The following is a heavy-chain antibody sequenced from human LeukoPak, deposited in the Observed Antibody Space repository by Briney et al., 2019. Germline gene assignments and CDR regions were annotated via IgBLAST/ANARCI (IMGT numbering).Heavy chain of an antibody. J-gene: IGHJ4*02. CDR3: ARADSSGWYYFDY. D-gene: IGHD6-19*01. V-gene: IGHV4-34*01. CDR2: INHSGST. Sequence: SETLSLTCAAYGGSFSGYYWSWIRQPPGKGLEWIGEINHSGSTNYNPSLKSRVTISVDTSKNQFSLKLSSVTAADTAVYYCARADSSGWYYFDYWGQGTLVTVSS. CDR1: GGSFSGYY.